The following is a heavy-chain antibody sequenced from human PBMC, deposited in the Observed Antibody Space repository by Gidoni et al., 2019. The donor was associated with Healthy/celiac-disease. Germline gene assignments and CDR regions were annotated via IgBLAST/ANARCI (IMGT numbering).Heavy chain of an antibody. CDR3: ATNTGYSSSYYYYYYGMDV. CDR2: FDPEDGET. Sequence: QVQLVQSGAEVKKPGASVKVSCKVSGYTLTALSLHWVRQAPGKGLEWMGGFDPEDGETIYAQKFQGRVTMTEDTSTDTAYMELSSLRSEDTAVYYCATNTGYSSSYYYYYYGMDVWGQGTTVTVSS. D-gene: IGHD6-6*01. J-gene: IGHJ6*02. V-gene: IGHV1-24*01. CDR1: GYTLTALS.